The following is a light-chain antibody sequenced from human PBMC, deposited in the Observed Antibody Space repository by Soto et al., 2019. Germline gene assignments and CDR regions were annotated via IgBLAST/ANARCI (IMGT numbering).Light chain of an antibody. Sequence: QSVLTQPASVSGSPGQSVTISCTGTSSDVGNYNHVSWYQQHPGKAPKLMIYEATQRPSGVSNRFSASKSGNTASLTISGLRAEDESDHYCCSYAGSQTWVFGGGTKVTVL. CDR1: SSDVGNYNH. J-gene: IGLJ3*02. CDR2: EAT. V-gene: IGLV2-23*01. CDR3: CSYAGSQTWV.